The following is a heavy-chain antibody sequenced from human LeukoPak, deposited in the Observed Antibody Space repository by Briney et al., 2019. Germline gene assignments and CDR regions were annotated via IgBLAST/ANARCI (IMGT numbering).Heavy chain of an antibody. D-gene: IGHD5-12*01. CDR2: VYTSGST. Sequence: SETLSLTCTVSGGSISSGSYYWSWIRQPAGKGLEWIGRVYTSGSTNYNPSLKSRVTISVDTSKNQFSLKLRSVTAADTAMYYCAKSNGYGLIDYWGQGTLVTVSS. J-gene: IGHJ4*02. CDR3: AKSNGYGLIDY. CDR1: GGSISSGSYY. V-gene: IGHV4-61*02.